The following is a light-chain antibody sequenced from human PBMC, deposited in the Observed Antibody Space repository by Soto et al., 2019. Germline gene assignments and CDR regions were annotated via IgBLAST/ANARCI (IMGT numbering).Light chain of an antibody. CDR2: GAT. V-gene: IGKV3-20*01. CDR3: QQYGSSFT. J-gene: IGKJ3*01. CDR1: QSVSRSY. Sequence: EIVLTQSPGTLSLSPGERATLSCRASQSVSRSYLAWYQQKPGQAPRLLIYGATSRATGIPDRFSGSGSGTDFTLTSSRLEREDFAVYYCQQYGSSFTFGPGTKVDIK.